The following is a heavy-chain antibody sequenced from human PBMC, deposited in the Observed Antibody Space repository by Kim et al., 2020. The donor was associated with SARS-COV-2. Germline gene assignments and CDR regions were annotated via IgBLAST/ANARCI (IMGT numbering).Heavy chain of an antibody. V-gene: IGHV1-69*13. CDR2: IIPIFGTA. D-gene: IGHD2-2*02. Sequence: SVKVSCKASGGTFSSYAISWVRQAPGQGLEWMGGIIPIFGTANYAQKFQGRVTITADESTSTAYMELSSLRSEDTAVYYCASLYVGYCSSTSCYTGDYWGQGTLVTVSS. CDR3: ASLYVGYCSSTSCYTGDY. CDR1: GGTFSSYA. J-gene: IGHJ4*02.